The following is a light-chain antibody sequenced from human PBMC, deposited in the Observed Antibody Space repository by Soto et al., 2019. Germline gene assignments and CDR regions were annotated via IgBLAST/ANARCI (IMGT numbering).Light chain of an antibody. J-gene: IGLJ2*01. V-gene: IGLV1-36*01. CDR2: YDD. Sequence: QSVLTQPPSVSEAPRQRGTSSCSGSSSNIGNNAVNWYQQLPGKAPKLLIYYDDLLPSGVSDRFSGSKSGTSASLAISGLQSEDEADYYCAAWDDSLNGVVFGGGTKVTVL. CDR3: AAWDDSLNGVV. CDR1: SSNIGNNA.